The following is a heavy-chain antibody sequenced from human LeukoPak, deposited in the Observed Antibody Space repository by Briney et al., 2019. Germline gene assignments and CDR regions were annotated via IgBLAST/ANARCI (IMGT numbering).Heavy chain of an antibody. Sequence: GASVKVSCEASGGTFSSCAISWVRQAPGQGLEWMGGIIPIFGTANYAQKFQGRATITADESTSTAYMELSSLRSEDTAVYYCAREDDSSGYYYGMDVWGQGTTVTVSS. D-gene: IGHD3-22*01. CDR1: GGTFSSCA. CDR2: IIPIFGTA. J-gene: IGHJ6*02. V-gene: IGHV1-69*13. CDR3: AREDDSSGYYYGMDV.